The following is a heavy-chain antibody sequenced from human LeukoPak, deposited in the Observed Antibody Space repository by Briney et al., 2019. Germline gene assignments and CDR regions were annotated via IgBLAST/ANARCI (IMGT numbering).Heavy chain of an antibody. V-gene: IGHV3-11*06. J-gene: IGHJ4*02. CDR3: ATDPMGNSDSGFAN. CDR1: AFTFSDYY. CDR2: ISGSGSYT. Sequence: GRSLTLSCPCSAFTFSDYYMTWIRQAPGRGLEWLSYISGSGSYTNYADSVKGRSTISRDNAKNSLYLQMTSLRAEDTAVYYCATDPMGNSDSGFANGGQGTLVTVSS. D-gene: IGHD4/OR15-4a*01.